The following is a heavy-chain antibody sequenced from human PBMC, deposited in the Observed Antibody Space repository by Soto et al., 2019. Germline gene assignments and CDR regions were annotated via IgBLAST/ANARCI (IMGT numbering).Heavy chain of an antibody. CDR1: GYIFTAYS. D-gene: IGHD2-15*01. Sequence: ASVKVSCKASGYIFTAYSMHWVRQAPGQGLEWLGWINPNSGDTINAQKFQDRVTMTCDTSVSTAYLELSSLRSDDTALYYCAREASAVVSLDYCGQGTLVTVSS. CDR2: INPNSGDT. J-gene: IGHJ4*02. CDR3: AREASAVVSLDY. V-gene: IGHV1-2*02.